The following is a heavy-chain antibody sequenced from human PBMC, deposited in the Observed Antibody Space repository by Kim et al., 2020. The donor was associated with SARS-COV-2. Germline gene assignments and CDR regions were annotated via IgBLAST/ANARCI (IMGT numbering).Heavy chain of an antibody. D-gene: IGHD5-12*01. V-gene: IGHV4-31*03. CDR2: IYYSGST. Sequence: SETLSLTCTVSGCSISSGGYYWSWIRQHPGKGLEWIGYIYYSGSTYYNPSLKSRVTISVDTSKNQFSLKLSSVTAADTAVYYCARATTDIVATIIAFDIWGQGTMVTVSS. CDR1: GCSISSGGYY. J-gene: IGHJ3*02. CDR3: ARATTDIVATIIAFDI.